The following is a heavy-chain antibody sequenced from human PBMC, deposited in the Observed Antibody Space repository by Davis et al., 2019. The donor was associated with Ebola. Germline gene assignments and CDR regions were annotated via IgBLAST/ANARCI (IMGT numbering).Heavy chain of an antibody. Sequence: ASVKVSCKASGYIFTDNYMHWVRQAPGQGLEWMGWISAYNGNTNYAQKLQGRVTMTTDTSTSTAYMELRSLRSDDTAVYYCANAARGGGFSWFDPWGQGTLVTVSS. J-gene: IGHJ5*02. D-gene: IGHD3-16*01. CDR2: ISAYNGNT. CDR3: ANAARGGGFSWFDP. V-gene: IGHV1-18*04. CDR1: GYIFTDNY.